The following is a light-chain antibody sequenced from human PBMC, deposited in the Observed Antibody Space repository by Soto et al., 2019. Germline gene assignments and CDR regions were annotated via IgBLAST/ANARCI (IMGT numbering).Light chain of an antibody. J-gene: IGLJ1*01. V-gene: IGLV2-14*04. Sequence: ITISCTGTSSDVGGYNYVSWYQQHPGKAPKLMIYDVNNRPSGVSNRFSGSKSGNTASLTISGLQAEDEADYSSSSSTSSSTHRGFGARTKATVL. CDR3: SSSTSSSTHRG. CDR2: DVN. CDR1: SSDVGGYNY.